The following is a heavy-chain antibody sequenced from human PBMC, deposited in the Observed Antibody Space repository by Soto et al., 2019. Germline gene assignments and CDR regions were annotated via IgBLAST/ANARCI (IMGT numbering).Heavy chain of an antibody. D-gene: IGHD3-9*01. CDR3: AKSLPILNDWLFPLDY. V-gene: IGHV3-30*18. CDR2: ISYDGSNK. Sequence: GGSLRLSGAASGFTFSSYGMHWVRQAPGKGLEWVAVISYDGSNKNYADSVKGRFTISRDNSKNTLYLQMNSLRAEDTAVYYCAKSLPILNDWLFPLDYWGQGTLVTVSS. J-gene: IGHJ4*02. CDR1: GFTFSSYG.